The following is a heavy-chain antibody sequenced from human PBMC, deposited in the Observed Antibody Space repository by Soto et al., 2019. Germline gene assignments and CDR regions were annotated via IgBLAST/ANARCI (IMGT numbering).Heavy chain of an antibody. Sequence: GGSLRLSCAASGFTFDDYAMHWVRQAPGKGLEWVSGISWNSGSIGYADSVKGLFTISRDNAKNSLYLQMNSLRAEDTALYYCAKAADYYYYYYMDVWGKGTTVTVSS. V-gene: IGHV3-9*01. CDR3: AKAADYYYYYYMDV. CDR2: ISWNSGSI. CDR1: GFTFDDYA. J-gene: IGHJ6*03.